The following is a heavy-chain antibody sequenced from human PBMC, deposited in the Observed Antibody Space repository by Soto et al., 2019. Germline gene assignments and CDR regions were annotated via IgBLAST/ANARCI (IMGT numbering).Heavy chain of an antibody. CDR1: GFTFNSYW. Sequence: GVSLRLSCAASGFTFNSYWMHWVRQAPGKGLVWVSRINSDGSSTSYADSVKGRFTISRDKAKNTLYLQMNSLRAEDTAVYYCASEGLWFGELLMCWGQGTTVTVHS. CDR2: INSDGSST. D-gene: IGHD3-10*01. V-gene: IGHV3-74*01. CDR3: ASEGLWFGELLMC. J-gene: IGHJ6*01.